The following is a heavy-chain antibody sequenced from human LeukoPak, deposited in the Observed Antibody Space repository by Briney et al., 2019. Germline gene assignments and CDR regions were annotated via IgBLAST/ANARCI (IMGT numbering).Heavy chain of an antibody. D-gene: IGHD3-16*01. J-gene: IGHJ6*03. CDR1: GFTFSSYS. CDR3: ARGMKPYYDYVWGSFAYYYMDV. Sequence: GGSLRLSCAASGFTFSSYSMNWVRQAPGKGLEWVSSISSSSSYIYYADSVKGRFTISRDNAKNSLYLQMNSLRAEDTAVYYCARGMKPYYDYVWGSFAYYYMDVWGKGTTVTVSS. CDR2: ISSSSSYI. V-gene: IGHV3-21*01.